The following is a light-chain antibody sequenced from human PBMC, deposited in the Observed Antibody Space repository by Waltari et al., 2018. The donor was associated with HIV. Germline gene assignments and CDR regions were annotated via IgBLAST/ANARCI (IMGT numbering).Light chain of an antibody. J-gene: IGLJ2*01. V-gene: IGLV3-21*02. CDR2: DDR. Sequence: SYVLTQPPSVSVAPGQTARLTCGGNNIGSKRLHWYQPKPGQAPVLVVYDDRDRPSGIPERFSGSNFGNTATLTITRVEAGDEADYYCQVWESSTDDHQVVFGGGTKLTVL. CDR3: QVWESSTDDHQVV. CDR1: NIGSKR.